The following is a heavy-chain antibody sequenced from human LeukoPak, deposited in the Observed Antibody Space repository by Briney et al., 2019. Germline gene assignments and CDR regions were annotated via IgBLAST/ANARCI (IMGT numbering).Heavy chain of an antibody. CDR2: VFDSRPT. CDR3: TTIKRGNIFGYFDF. CDR1: GGSMTTHH. Sequence: KPSETLSLTCTVPGGSMTTHHWNWIRHTLGNGMNWICFVFDSRPTKEHSSLNIRFTLSAATSNNQLSLSLSSVTAADTAVYYCTTIKRGNIFGYFDFWGQGILVTVSS. J-gene: IGHJ4*02. D-gene: IGHD5-18*01. V-gene: IGHV4-59*11.